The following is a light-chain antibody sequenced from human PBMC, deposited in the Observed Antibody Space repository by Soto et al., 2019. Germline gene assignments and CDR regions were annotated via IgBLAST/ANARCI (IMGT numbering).Light chain of an antibody. CDR2: AAS. CDR1: QGISNY. V-gene: IGKV1-27*01. CDR3: QKYNSAPRT. J-gene: IGKJ1*01. Sequence: IQMTQSPSSLSASVGRRFTINCRASQGISNYLAWYQQKKGKVPKLMIYAASTLQSGVPSRFSGSSSGTDFTLTISSLQTEDVATYYCQKYNSAPRTFGQGTKVDI.